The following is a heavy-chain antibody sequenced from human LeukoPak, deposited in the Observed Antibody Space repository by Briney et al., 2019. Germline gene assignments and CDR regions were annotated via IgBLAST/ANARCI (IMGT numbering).Heavy chain of an antibody. Sequence: SETLSLTCTVSGDSISSYYWSWIRQPPGKGLEWIGYIYSSGITNYNPSLKSRVTISTDTSKNQLSLQLTSVTAADTAVYYCARRGNQFDYWGQGTLVTVSS. D-gene: IGHD1-14*01. CDR1: GDSISSYY. J-gene: IGHJ4*02. V-gene: IGHV4-4*09. CDR3: ARRGNQFDY. CDR2: IYSSGIT.